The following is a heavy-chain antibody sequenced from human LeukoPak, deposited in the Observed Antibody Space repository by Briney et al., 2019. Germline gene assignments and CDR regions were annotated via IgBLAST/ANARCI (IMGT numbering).Heavy chain of an antibody. CDR2: ITWDSSTI. D-gene: IGHD3-10*01. J-gene: IGHJ4*02. CDR1: GFDFDDYA. V-gene: IGHV3-9*01. Sequence: PGGSLRLSCATSGFDFDDYAMHWVRQVPGKGLEWVSGITWDSSTIGYVESVKGRFTISRDNVEDSLHLHMNNLKPEDTALYYCAKAVYGSGNWPYDFWGQGTLVTVSS. CDR3: AKAVYGSGNWPYDF.